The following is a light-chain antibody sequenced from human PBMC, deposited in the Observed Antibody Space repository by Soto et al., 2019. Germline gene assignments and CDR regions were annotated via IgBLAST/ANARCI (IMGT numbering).Light chain of an antibody. Sequence: DIPLTQSPSSLSASVGARVTITCRASQNLRNYLHWYQQKPGKAPELLIYAASTLQSGVPSRFSGSGSGTEFTLTISGLQSEDFATYYCQQSYRTPPFSFGQRTKLEI. CDR3: QQSYRTPPFS. CDR2: AAS. CDR1: QNLRNY. J-gene: IGKJ2*01. V-gene: IGKV1-39*01.